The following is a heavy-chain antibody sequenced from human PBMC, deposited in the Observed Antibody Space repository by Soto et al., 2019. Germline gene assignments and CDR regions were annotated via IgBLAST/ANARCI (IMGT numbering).Heavy chain of an antibody. CDR3: ARQAID. CDR2: VFYSGST. CDR1: GVSISDYY. V-gene: IGHV4-59*08. Sequence: QVQLQESGPGLVKPSETLSLTCTVSGVSISDYYWSWFRQAPGKGLDWIGYVFYSGSTNYNPSLQSRVTMSVDTSKYHFSLKLSSVTAADTAVYYCARQAIDWGQGTLVTVSS. J-gene: IGHJ4*02.